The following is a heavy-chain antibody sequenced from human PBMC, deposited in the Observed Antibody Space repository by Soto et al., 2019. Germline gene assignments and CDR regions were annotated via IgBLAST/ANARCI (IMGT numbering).Heavy chain of an antibody. D-gene: IGHD2-2*01. CDR2: IIPILGIA. CDR3: ARGCSSINCVFELFY. Sequence: ASVKVSCKASGGTFSSYTISWVRQAPGQGLEWMGRIIPILGIANYAQKFQGRVTMTIDTSTTTAYMDLRSLTSDDTAVYYCARGCSSINCVFELFYWGQGALVTAPQ. CDR1: GGTFSSYT. J-gene: IGHJ4*01. V-gene: IGHV1-69*02.